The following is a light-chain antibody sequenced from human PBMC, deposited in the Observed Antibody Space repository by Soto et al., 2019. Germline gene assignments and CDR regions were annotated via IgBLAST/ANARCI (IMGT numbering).Light chain of an antibody. V-gene: IGKV1-5*03. CDR2: KAS. J-gene: IGKJ4*01. CDR1: QSISSW. Sequence: DIQMTQPPSTLSASVGGRVTITCRASQSISSWLAWYQQKPGKAPKLLIYKASSLESGVPSRFSGSGSGTEFTLTISSLQPDDFATYYCQQYNSYSLTFGGGTKVDIK. CDR3: QQYNSYSLT.